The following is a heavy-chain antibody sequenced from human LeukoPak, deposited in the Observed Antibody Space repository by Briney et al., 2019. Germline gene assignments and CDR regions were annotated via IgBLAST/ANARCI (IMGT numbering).Heavy chain of an antibody. CDR3: ARDTDGSLDF. D-gene: IGHD1-26*01. J-gene: IGHJ4*02. CDR1: GFTFTNSW. Sequence: GGSLRLSCVASGFTFTNSWMAWVRQAPGKGLEWVANIKQDGSTKHYADSLKGRFTISRDNPKNSLYLQMNSLRADDTAVYYCARDTDGSLDFWGQGILVTVAS. V-gene: IGHV3-7*01. CDR2: IKQDGSTK.